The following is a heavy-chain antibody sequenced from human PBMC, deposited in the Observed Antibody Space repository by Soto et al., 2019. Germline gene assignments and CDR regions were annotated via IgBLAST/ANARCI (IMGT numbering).Heavy chain of an antibody. Sequence: PAETLSLTCAVYGGSFSGYYWSWIRQSPGKGLEWIGEINHSGSSISNPSLKSRVTISVDTSKNQFSLKLRSVTAADTAAYYCARGISLIVEVHRDAPDKYYFDSWGQGTLVTVSS. D-gene: IGHD2-15*01. CDR2: INHSGSS. CDR3: ARGISLIVEVHRDAPDKYYFDS. J-gene: IGHJ4*02. CDR1: GGSFSGYY. V-gene: IGHV4-34*01.